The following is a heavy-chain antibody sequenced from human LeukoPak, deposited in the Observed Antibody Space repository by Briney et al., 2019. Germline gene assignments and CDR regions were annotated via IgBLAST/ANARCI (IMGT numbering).Heavy chain of an antibody. J-gene: IGHJ4*02. D-gene: IGHD1-1*01. CDR1: GFTFSNYG. CDR2: ISYDGSNK. Sequence: GTSLRLSCAASGFTFSNYGMHWVRQAPGKGREWVAVISYDGSNKNYADPVEGRFTISRDNSKNTYLQMNSLRPEDTAVYYCATGGTKTATGRMGYWGQGTLVTVSS. CDR3: ATGGTKTATGRMGY. V-gene: IGHV3-30*03.